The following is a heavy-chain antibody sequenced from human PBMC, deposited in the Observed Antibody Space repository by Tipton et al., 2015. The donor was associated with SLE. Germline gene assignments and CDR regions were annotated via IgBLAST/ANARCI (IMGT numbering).Heavy chain of an antibody. CDR1: GFTFGDYA. CDR3: TRVRDIVVVIAIGYFDY. J-gene: IGHJ4*02. V-gene: IGHV3-49*04. D-gene: IGHD2-21*01. CDR2: IRSKAYGGTT. Sequence: SLRLSCTASGFTFGDYAMSWVRQAPGKGLEWVGFIRSKAYGGTTEYAASVKGRFTISTDDSKSIAYLQMNSLKTEDTAVYYCTRVRDIVVVIAIGYFDYWGQGTLVTVSS.